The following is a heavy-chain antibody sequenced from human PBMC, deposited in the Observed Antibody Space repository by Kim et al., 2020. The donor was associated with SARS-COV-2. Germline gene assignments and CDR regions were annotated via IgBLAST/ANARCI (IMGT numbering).Heavy chain of an antibody. CDR3: ARLGDCSGGSCYSGDY. J-gene: IGHJ4*02. Sequence: GESLKISCKGSGYSFTSYWISWVRQMPGKGLEWMGRIDPSDSYTNYSPSFQGHVTISADKSISTAYLQWSSLKASDTAMYYCARLGDCSGGSCYSGDYWGQGTLVTVSS. CDR1: GYSFTSYW. CDR2: IDPSDSYT. V-gene: IGHV5-10-1*01. D-gene: IGHD2-15*01.